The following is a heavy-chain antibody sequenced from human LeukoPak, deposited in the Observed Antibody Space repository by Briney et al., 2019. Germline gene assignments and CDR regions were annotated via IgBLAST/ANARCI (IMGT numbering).Heavy chain of an antibody. CDR3: AKDLLSISPRGYMDV. D-gene: IGHD2/OR15-2a*01. Sequence: GRSLRLSCAASGFTFSSYAMHWVRQAPGKGLEWVAVISYDGSNKYYADSVKGRFTISRDNSKNTLYLQMNSLRAEDTAVYYCAKDLLSISPRGYMDVWGKGTTVTVSS. CDR2: ISYDGSNK. CDR1: GFTFSSYA. J-gene: IGHJ6*03. V-gene: IGHV3-30*04.